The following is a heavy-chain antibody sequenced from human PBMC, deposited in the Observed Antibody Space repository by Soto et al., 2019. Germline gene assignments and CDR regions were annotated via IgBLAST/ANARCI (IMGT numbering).Heavy chain of an antibody. J-gene: IGHJ5*02. CDR3: ARSHFLSPGDNLIDP. CDR1: EFTFRSSA. CDR2: IWSDGSNK. Sequence: GGPLSLSGPSQEFTFRSSAMHGVRQPPGKGLKWVGVIWSDGSNKYYAHSVKGRFAISRDNSKKTLYLQMNSLRADDTAVYYCARSHFLSPGDNLIDPWGQGTPVNGSS. D-gene: IGHD3-3*02. V-gene: IGHV3-33*01.